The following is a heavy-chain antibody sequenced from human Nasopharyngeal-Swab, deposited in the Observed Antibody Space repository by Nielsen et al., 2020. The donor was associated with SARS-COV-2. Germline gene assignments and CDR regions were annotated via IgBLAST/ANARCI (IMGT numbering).Heavy chain of an antibody. CDR3: AREGTGDYTYAFDI. V-gene: IGHV1-2*02. CDR2: MNPKSGVT. J-gene: IGHJ3*02. Sequence: ASVKVSCKASANTFTGSYIHWVRQAPGQGLEWMGWMNPKSGVTSYAQKFQGRVTMTWDTSTSTAYMELSRLRSDDTAVYYCAREGTGDYTYAFDIWGQGTLVTVSS. CDR1: ANTFTGSY. D-gene: IGHD3/OR15-3a*01.